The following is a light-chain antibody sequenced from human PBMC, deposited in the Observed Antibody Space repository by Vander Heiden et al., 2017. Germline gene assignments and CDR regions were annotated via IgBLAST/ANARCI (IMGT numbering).Light chain of an antibody. Sequence: QSMLTQPPSASATPGQRVTISCSGSSSNIGSNTVNWYQQLPGTAPKLLIYTNNQRPSGVPDRSSGSKSGTSASLAISGLQSEDEADYYCAAWDDSLNVHYVFGTGTKVTVL. CDR2: TNN. CDR3: AAWDDSLNVHYV. V-gene: IGLV1-44*01. J-gene: IGLJ1*01. CDR1: SSNIGSNT.